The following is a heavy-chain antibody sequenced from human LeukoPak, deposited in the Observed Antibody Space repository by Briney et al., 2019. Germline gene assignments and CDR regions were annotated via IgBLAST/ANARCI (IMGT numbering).Heavy chain of an antibody. V-gene: IGHV1-2*02. CDR1: VYTFTAYY. D-gene: IGHD2-15*01. CDR3: ARGFRGSTFSY. J-gene: IGHJ4*02. Sequence: RASVKVSCKSSVYTFTAYYIHWVRQVPGHGLEWMGWINPNGGGTNYAQKFQGRVSLAGDTSISTAYMELSGLTSDDTALYYCARGFRGSTFSYWGKGTLVTVSS. CDR2: INPNGGGT.